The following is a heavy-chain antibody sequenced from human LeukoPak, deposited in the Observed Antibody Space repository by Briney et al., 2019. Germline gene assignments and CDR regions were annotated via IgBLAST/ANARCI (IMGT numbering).Heavy chain of an antibody. J-gene: IGHJ6*03. Sequence: ASVKVSCKASGYTFTGYYMHWVRQAPGQGLEWMGWINPNSGGTNYAQKFQGRVTMTRDTSISTAYMELSRLRSDDTAVYYCARSLVFALTMARGAYYMDVWGKGTTVTISS. V-gene: IGHV1-2*02. CDR2: INPNSGGT. CDR1: GYTFTGYY. CDR3: ARSLVFALTMARGAYYMDV. D-gene: IGHD3-10*01.